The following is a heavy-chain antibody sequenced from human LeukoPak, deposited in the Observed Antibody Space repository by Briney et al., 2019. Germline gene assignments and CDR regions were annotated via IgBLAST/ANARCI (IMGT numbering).Heavy chain of an antibody. CDR2: INSDGSST. V-gene: IGHV3-74*01. D-gene: IGHD1-26*01. Sequence: PGGSLRLSCAASGFTFSSYWMHWVRQAPGKGLVWVSRINSDGSSTSYADSVKGRFTISRDNAKNTLYLQMNSLRAEDTAVYYCARDRRGRWNSGSPDIWGQGTMVTVSS. CDR1: GFTFSSYW. CDR3: ARDRRGRWNSGSPDI. J-gene: IGHJ3*02.